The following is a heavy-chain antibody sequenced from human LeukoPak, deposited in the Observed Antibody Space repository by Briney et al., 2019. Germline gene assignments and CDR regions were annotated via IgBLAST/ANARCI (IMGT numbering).Heavy chain of an antibody. CDR2: FDPEDGET. CDR1: GYALTELS. J-gene: IGHJ3*02. Sequence: GASVKVSCKVSGYALTELSMHWVRQAPGKGLEWMGGFDPEDGETIYAQKFQGRVTMTEDTSTDTAYMELSSPRSEDTAVYYCATDGNGRRYAFDIWGRGTMVTVSS. V-gene: IGHV1-24*01. D-gene: IGHD1-26*01. CDR3: ATDGNGRRYAFDI.